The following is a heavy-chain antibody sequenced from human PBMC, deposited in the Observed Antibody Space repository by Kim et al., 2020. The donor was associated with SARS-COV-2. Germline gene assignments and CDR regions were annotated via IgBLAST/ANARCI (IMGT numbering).Heavy chain of an antibody. D-gene: IGHD2-2*01. V-gene: IGHV4-39*01. J-gene: IGHJ4*02. Sequence: SETLSLTCTVSGGSISSSSYYWGWIRQPPGKGLEWIGSIYYSGSTYYNPSLKSRVTISVDTSKNQFSLKLSSVTAADTAVYYCARLPIVVVPAAMLIRGYSGYDGGRYFDYWGQGTLVTVSS. CDR3: ARLPIVVVPAAMLIRGYSGYDGGRYFDY. CDR1: GGSISSSSYY. CDR2: IYYSGST.